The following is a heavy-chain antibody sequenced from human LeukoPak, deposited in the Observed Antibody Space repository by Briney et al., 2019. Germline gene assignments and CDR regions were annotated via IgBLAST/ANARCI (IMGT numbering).Heavy chain of an antibody. CDR3: ASAYYDSSGYYDY. D-gene: IGHD3-22*01. CDR2: INHSGST. J-gene: IGHJ4*02. V-gene: IGHV4-34*01. Sequence: PSETLSLTCAVYGGSFSGYYWSWIRQPPGKGLEWIGEINHSGSTNYNPSPKSRVTISVDTSKNQFSLKLSSVTAADTAVYYCASAYYDSSGYYDYWGQGTLVTVSS. CDR1: GGSFSGYY.